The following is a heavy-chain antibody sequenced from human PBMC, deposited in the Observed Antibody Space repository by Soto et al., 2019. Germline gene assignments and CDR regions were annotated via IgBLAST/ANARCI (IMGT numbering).Heavy chain of an antibody. J-gene: IGHJ4*02. Sequence: QVQLVQSGAEVKKPGASVKVSCKASGYTFTSYGISWVRQAPGQGLEWMGWISAYNGNTHYAQKLQGRVTMTTDTSTSTAYMGLRSLRSDDTAVYFCARTGFYYYGSGSPVAVDYWGQGTLVTVSS. V-gene: IGHV1-18*01. CDR3: ARTGFYYYGSGSPVAVDY. CDR1: GYTFTSYG. CDR2: ISAYNGNT. D-gene: IGHD3-10*01.